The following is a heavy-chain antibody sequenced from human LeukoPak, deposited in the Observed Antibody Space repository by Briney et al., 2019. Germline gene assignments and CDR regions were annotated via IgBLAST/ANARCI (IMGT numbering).Heavy chain of an antibody. V-gene: IGHV3-74*03. J-gene: IGHJ4*02. Sequence: GGSLRFSCVASGYTLNRYWMHWVRQVRGKGLEWVSRINEDASTITYADSVKGRFTISRDNAKNTLYLQMNSLRAEDTAVYFCVRDLILVWTPGDDFDHWGQGTLVTVSS. D-gene: IGHD3-16*01. CDR3: VRDLILVWTPGDDFDH. CDR2: INEDASTI. CDR1: GYTLNRYW.